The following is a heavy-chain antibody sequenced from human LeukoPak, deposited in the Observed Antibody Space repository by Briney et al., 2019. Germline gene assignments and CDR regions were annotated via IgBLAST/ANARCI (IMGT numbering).Heavy chain of an antibody. CDR2: IWYDGSNK. D-gene: IGHD3-9*01. CDR3: ARGARYFDWLPPNGY. J-gene: IGHJ4*02. V-gene: IGHV3-33*01. Sequence: GGSLRLSCAASGFTFSSYGMHWVRQAPGKGLEWVAVIWYDGSNKYYADSVKGRFTISRDNSKNTLYLRMNSLRAEDTAVYYCARGARYFDWLPPNGYWGQGTLVTVSS. CDR1: GFTFSSYG.